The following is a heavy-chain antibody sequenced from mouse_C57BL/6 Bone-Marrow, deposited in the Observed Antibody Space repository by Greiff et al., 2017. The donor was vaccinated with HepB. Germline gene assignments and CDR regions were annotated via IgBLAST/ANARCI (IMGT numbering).Heavy chain of an antibody. CDR3: ARTDWDWFAY. Sequence: QVQLQQPGAELVKPGASVKLSCKASGYTFTSYWMHWVKQRPGRGLEWIGTIDPNSGGTKYNEKFKSKATLTVDKPSSTAYMQLSSLTSEDSAVYYCARTDWDWFAYWGQGTLVTVSA. CDR1: GYTFTSYW. CDR2: IDPNSGGT. V-gene: IGHV1-72*01. D-gene: IGHD4-1*01. J-gene: IGHJ3*01.